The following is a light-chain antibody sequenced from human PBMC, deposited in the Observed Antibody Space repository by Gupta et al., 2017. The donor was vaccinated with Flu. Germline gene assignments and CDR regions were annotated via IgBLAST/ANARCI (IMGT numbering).Light chain of an antibody. CDR2: KVS. CDR3: MQGTGWPDA. V-gene: IGKV2-30*02. J-gene: IGKJ2*01. Sequence: VTLGQPASISCRYSQSLVHSDGNTYVQWVQKRPGQSPRRLMLKVSNRDSGVPDRFSGSGSGTEVTLKISRVEADEVGVYDCMQGTGWPDAFGQGTKLEI. CDR1: QSLVHSDGNTY.